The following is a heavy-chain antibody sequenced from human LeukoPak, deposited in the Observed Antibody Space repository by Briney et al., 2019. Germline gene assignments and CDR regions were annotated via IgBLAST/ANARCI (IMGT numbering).Heavy chain of an antibody. CDR3: ARDPLGYCSGGSCLLYYYYGMDV. D-gene: IGHD2-15*01. CDR1: GYAFTGYY. J-gene: IGHJ6*02. CDR2: INPNSGGT. Sequence: ASVKVSCKASGYAFTGYYMHWVRQAPGQGLEWMGWINPNSGGTNYAQKFQGRVTMTRDTSISTAYMELSRLRSDDTAVYYCARDPLGYCSGGSCLLYYYYGMDVWGQGTTVTVSS. V-gene: IGHV1-2*02.